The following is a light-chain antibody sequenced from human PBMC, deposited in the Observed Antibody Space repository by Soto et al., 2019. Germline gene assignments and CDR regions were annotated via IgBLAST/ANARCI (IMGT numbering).Light chain of an antibody. CDR3: QQYHHCSRT. CDR1: QSVSSN. J-gene: IGKJ1*01. Sequence: QYPGTVSGWPGARATLSCMASQSVSSNLAWYQQKPGQAPKLLIYGASTMETGIPSRFSGSGSGTDFPLTISSLPSQDFPASYRQQYHHCSRTFGQGTKVDIK. V-gene: IGKV3-15*01. CDR2: GAS.